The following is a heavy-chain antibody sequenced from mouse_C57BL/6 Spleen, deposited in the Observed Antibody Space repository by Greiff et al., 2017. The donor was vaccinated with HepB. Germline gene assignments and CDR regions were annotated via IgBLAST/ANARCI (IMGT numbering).Heavy chain of an antibody. CDR1: GYAFSSYW. V-gene: IGHV1-80*01. CDR2: IYPGDGDT. Sequence: VQLQQSGAELVKPGASVKISCKASGYAFSSYWMNWVKQRPGKGLEWIGQIYPGDGDTNYNGKFKGKATLTADKSSSTAYMQLSSLISEDSAVYFCARYNYGSIFDYWGQGTTLTVSS. CDR3: ARYNYGSIFDY. J-gene: IGHJ2*01. D-gene: IGHD1-1*01.